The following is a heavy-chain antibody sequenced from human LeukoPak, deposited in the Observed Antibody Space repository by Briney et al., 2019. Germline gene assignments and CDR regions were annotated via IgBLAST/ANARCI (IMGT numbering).Heavy chain of an antibody. CDR1: GYTFTSYG. V-gene: IGHV1-8*02. J-gene: IGHJ4*02. CDR3: ARSSGYSYRFFDY. D-gene: IGHD5-18*01. CDR2: MNPNSGNT. Sequence: GASVKVSCKASGYTFTSYGISWVRQAPGQGLEWMGWMNPNSGNTDYAQKFQGRVTMTRDTSINTAYMELSSLRSADTAVYYCARSSGYSYRFFDYWGQGTLVTVSS.